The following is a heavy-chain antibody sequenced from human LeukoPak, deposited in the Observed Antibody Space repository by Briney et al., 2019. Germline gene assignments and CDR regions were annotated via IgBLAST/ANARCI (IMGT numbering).Heavy chain of an antibody. J-gene: IGHJ4*02. CDR2: ITGSSGST. V-gene: IGHV3-23*01. CDR1: GFTFSNHA. CDR3: AKWGDYDVLTGYYVSDY. Sequence: GASLRLSCAASGFTFSNHAMSWVRQAPGKGLEWVSAITGSSGSTYYADSVKGRFTISRDNSKNTLYLQMNSLRAEDTAVYYCAKWGDYDVLTGYYVSDYWGQGTLVTVSS. D-gene: IGHD3-9*01.